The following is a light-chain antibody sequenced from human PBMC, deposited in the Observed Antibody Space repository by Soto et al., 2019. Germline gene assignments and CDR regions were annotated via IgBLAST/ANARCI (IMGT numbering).Light chain of an antibody. J-gene: IGLJ1*01. V-gene: IGLV2-8*01. CDR1: SSDVGGYNY. Sequence: QSALTQPPSASGSPGQSVAISCTGTSSDVGGYNYVSWYQLHPGKAPKLMIYEVNMRPSGVPDLFSGSKSGNTASLTVSGFRAEDEADYYCSSYAGSHNYLFGTGTKLTVL. CDR2: EVN. CDR3: SSYAGSHNYL.